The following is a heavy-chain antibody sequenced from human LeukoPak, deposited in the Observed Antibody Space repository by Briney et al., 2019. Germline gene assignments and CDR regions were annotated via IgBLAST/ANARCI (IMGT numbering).Heavy chain of an antibody. Sequence: SETLSLTGTVSGGSISSYCWSWIRQPPGKGLEWIGYTSYSGSTNFNPSLKSRVTISVDTSKNQFSLKLSSVTAADTAVYYCAREGTAGTNLNWFDPWGQGTLVTVSS. D-gene: IGHD1-1*01. CDR1: GGSISSYC. CDR3: AREGTAGTNLNWFDP. V-gene: IGHV4-59*01. J-gene: IGHJ5*02. CDR2: TSYSGST.